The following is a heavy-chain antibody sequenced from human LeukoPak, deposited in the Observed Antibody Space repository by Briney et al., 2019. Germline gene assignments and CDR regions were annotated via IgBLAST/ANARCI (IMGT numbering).Heavy chain of an antibody. V-gene: IGHV3-33*08. CDR2: IWYDGSNK. J-gene: IGHJ4*02. Sequence: GGSLRLSCAASGFTFSSYWMHWVRQAPGKGLEWVAVIWYDGSNKYYADSVKGRFTISRDNSKNTLYLQMNSLRAEDTAVYYCARLSHSSSWYYFDYWGQGTLVTVSS. CDR3: ARLSHSSSWYYFDY. CDR1: GFTFSSYW. D-gene: IGHD6-13*01.